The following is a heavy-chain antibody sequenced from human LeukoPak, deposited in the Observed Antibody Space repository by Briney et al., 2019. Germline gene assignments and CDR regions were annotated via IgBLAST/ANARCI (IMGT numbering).Heavy chain of an antibody. Sequence: GGSLRLSCAASGFAFSSYAMSWVRQAPGKGLEWVSAISGSGGSTYYADSVKGRFTISRDNSKNTLYLQMNSLRAEDTAVYYCAKDLGITMIVVVHEGFDYWGQGTLVTVSS. CDR2: ISGSGGST. V-gene: IGHV3-23*01. CDR3: AKDLGITMIVVVHEGFDY. J-gene: IGHJ4*02. D-gene: IGHD3-22*01. CDR1: GFAFSSYA.